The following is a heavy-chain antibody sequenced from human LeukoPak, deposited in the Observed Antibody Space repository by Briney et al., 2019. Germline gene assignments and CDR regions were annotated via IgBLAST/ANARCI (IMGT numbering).Heavy chain of an antibody. CDR2: IIHDGSEE. V-gene: IGHV3-7*03. CDR1: GLSISGQW. J-gene: IGHJ3*02. CDR3: AKDGFLLWRGAFDI. Sequence: QPGESLRLSCVASGLSISGQWMNWVRQAPGQGLEWVANIIHDGSEEYYVDSVKGRFTISRDNSKNTLWLQMNSLRAEDTAVYYCAKDGFLLWRGAFDIWGQGTMVTVSS. D-gene: IGHD2-21*01.